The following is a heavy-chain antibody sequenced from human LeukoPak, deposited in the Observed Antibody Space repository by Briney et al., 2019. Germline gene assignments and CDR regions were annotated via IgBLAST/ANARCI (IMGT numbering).Heavy chain of an antibody. CDR1: GFTFDDYA. J-gene: IGHJ3*02. Sequence: GGSLRLSCAASGFTFDDYAMHWVRQAPGKGLEWVSGISWNSGSIGYADSVKGRFTISRDNAKNSLYLQMNSLRAEDTALCYCAKGIYDYVWGPSAFDIWGQGTMVTVPS. D-gene: IGHD3-16*01. V-gene: IGHV3-9*01. CDR2: ISWNSGSI. CDR3: AKGIYDYVWGPSAFDI.